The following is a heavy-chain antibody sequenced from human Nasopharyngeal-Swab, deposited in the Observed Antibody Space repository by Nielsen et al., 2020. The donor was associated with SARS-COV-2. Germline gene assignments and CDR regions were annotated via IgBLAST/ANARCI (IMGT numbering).Heavy chain of an antibody. CDR1: GFTFDDYA. CDR2: ISWNSGSI. Sequence: SLKISCAASGFTFDDYAMHWVRQAPGKGLEWVSGISWNSGSIGYADSVKGRFTISRDNAKNSLYLQMNSLRAEDTALYHCAKDIYSSGWEYYFDYWGQGTLVTVSS. CDR3: AKDIYSSGWEYYFDY. V-gene: IGHV3-9*01. D-gene: IGHD6-19*01. J-gene: IGHJ4*02.